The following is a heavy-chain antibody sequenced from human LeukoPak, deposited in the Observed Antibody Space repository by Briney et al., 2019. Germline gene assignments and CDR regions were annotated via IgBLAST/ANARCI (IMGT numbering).Heavy chain of an antibody. CDR1: GFTFSSYG. V-gene: IGHV3-30*02. CDR2: IRSDGGNK. Sequence: GGSLRLSCAASGFTFSSYGMHWVRQAPGKGLEWVAFIRSDGGNKYYADSVKGRFTVSRDNAKNSLYLQMNSLRAEDTAVYYCARVGNDYIYYYMDVWGKGTTVTVSS. D-gene: IGHD4-11*01. J-gene: IGHJ6*03. CDR3: ARVGNDYIYYYMDV.